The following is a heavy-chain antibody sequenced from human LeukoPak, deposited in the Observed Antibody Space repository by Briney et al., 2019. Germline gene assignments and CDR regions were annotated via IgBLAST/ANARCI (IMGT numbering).Heavy chain of an antibody. V-gene: IGHV3-30*18. J-gene: IGHJ4*02. Sequence: GGSLRLSCAASGFTFSSYGMNWVRQAPGKGLEWVAVISYDGSNKYYADSVKGRFTISRDNSKNPLYLQMNSLRAEHTAVYYCAKDLGVVTAILNYWGQGTLVTVSS. CDR2: ISYDGSNK. D-gene: IGHD2-21*02. CDR3: AKDLGVVTAILNY. CDR1: GFTFSSYG.